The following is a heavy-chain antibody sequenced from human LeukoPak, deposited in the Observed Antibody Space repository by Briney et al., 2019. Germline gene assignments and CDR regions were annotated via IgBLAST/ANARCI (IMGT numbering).Heavy chain of an antibody. V-gene: IGHV3-30-3*01. CDR2: ISYDGSNK. Sequence: PGRSLRLSCAASGFTFSSYAMHWVRQAPGKGLEWVAVISYDGSNKYYADSVKGRFTISRDNSKNTLYLQMNSLRAEDTAVYYCARDPGYCSGGSCLPDYWGQGTLVTVSS. D-gene: IGHD2-15*01. CDR1: GFTFSSYA. J-gene: IGHJ4*02. CDR3: ARDPGYCSGGSCLPDY.